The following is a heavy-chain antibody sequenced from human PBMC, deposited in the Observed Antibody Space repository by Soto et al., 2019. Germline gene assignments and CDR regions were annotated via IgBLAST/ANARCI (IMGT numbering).Heavy chain of an antibody. Sequence: SETLSLTCGVSGRTINSGDYFWSWIRPQPRRGVEWFVWVFYTRSTYYCQSFMSRASRSMEKSKKLFSLRLRCLTAADATVYFCARRNPTWDQLHYFDHWGPGTPFTGS. J-gene: IGHJ4*02. CDR1: GRTINSGDYF. V-gene: IGHV4-30-4*01. CDR2: VFYTRST. CDR3: ARRNPTWDQLHYFDH. D-gene: IGHD1-26*01.